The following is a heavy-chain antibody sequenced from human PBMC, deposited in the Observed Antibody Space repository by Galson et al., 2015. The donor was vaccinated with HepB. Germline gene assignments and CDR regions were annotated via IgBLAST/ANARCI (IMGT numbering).Heavy chain of an antibody. CDR3: ARCPFRNYYDSGTYFDF. D-gene: IGHD3-10*01. V-gene: IGHV3-23*01. CDR1: GFTFSSYA. Sequence: SLRLSCAASGFTFSSYAMSWVRQPPGKGLEWVSAISGSGGSTYYADSVKGRFTISRDNAKNSLYLQMNSLRADDTAVYYCARCPFRNYYDSGTYFDFWGQGTPVTVSP. J-gene: IGHJ4*02. CDR2: ISGSGGST.